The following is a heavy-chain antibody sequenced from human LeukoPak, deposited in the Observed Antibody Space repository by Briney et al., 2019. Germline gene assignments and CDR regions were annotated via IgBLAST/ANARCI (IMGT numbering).Heavy chain of an antibody. J-gene: IGHJ4*02. V-gene: IGHV1-8*01. CDR2: MNPNSGNT. CDR3: ARVRVAHTIWFGELYPFDY. D-gene: IGHD3-10*01. CDR1: VYTFTSYD. Sequence: ASVKVSCQASVYTFTSYDINWVRQPTGQGLEWMGRMNPNSGNTGYAQKFQGRVTMTRNTSISTAYMELSSLRSEDTAVYYCARVRVAHTIWFGELYPFDYWGQGTLVTVSS.